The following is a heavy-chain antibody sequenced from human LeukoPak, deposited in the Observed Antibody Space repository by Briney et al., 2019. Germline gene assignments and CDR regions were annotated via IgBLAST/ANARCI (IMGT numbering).Heavy chain of an antibody. V-gene: IGHV3-21*01. J-gene: IGHJ4*02. D-gene: IGHD3-10*01. CDR3: ARARYGSGSSSFDY. CDR2: ISSSSSYI. CDR1: GFTFSSYS. Sequence: PGGSLRLSCAASGFTFSSYSMNWVRQAPGKGLEWVPPISSSSSYIYYADSVKGRFTISRDNAKNSLYLQMNSLRAEDTAVYYCARARYGSGSSSFDYWGQGTLVTVSS.